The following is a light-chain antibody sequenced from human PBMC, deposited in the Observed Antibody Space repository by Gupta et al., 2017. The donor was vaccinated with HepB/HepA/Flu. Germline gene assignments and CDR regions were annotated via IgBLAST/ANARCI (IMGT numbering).Light chain of an antibody. J-gene: IGLJ2*01. V-gene: IGLV4-69*01. CDR3: QAWSTGIVV. CDR1: SGHSSYA. CDR2: LNSDGSH. Sequence: QLVLTQSPSASASLGASVKLTGTLSSGHSSYAIAWHPQQPEKGPRYLMKLNSDGSHSPGDALPDRFSGSSSGAERYLTISSLQSEDEADYYGQAWSTGIVVFGGGTKLTVL.